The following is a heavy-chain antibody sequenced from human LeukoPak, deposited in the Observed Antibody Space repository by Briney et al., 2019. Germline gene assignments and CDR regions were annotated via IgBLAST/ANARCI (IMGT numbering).Heavy chain of an antibody. V-gene: IGHV3-23*01. D-gene: IGHD6-19*01. CDR1: GFTFSSYA. CDR3: AKGRREQWLVPLDY. J-gene: IGHJ4*02. CDR2: ISGSGGST. Sequence: GGSLRLSCAASGFTFSSYAMSWVRQAPGKVLEWVSAISGSGGSTYYADSVKGRFTISRDNSKNTLYLQMNSLRAEDTAVYYCAKGRREQWLVPLDYWGQGTLVTVSS.